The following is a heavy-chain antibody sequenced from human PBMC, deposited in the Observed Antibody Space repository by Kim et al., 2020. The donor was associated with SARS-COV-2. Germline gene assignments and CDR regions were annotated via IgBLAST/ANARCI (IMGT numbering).Heavy chain of an antibody. CDR3: AKDTRARGIYDYIWGSYRYGAFDI. CDR2: ISWNSGSI. J-gene: IGHJ3*02. Sequence: GGSLRLSCAASGFTFDDYAMHWVRQAPGKGLEWVSGISWNSGSIGYADSVKGRFTISRDNAKNSLYLQMNSLRAEDTALYYCAKDTRARGIYDYIWGSYRYGAFDIWGQGTMVTVSS. D-gene: IGHD3-16*02. V-gene: IGHV3-9*01. CDR1: GFTFDDYA.